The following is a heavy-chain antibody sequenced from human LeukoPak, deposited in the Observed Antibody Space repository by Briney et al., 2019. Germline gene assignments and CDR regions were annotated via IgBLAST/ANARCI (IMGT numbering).Heavy chain of an antibody. J-gene: IGHJ3*02. Sequence: ASVKVSCKASGYTFTSYGISWVRQAPGQGLEWRGWISAYNGNTNYAQKLQGRVTMTTDTSTSTAYMELSSLRSEDTAVYYCARGLQETLAWLKALSAFDIWGQGTMVTVSS. CDR1: GYTFTSYG. V-gene: IGHV1-18*01. CDR3: ARGLQETLAWLKALSAFDI. CDR2: ISAYNGNT. D-gene: IGHD5-24*01.